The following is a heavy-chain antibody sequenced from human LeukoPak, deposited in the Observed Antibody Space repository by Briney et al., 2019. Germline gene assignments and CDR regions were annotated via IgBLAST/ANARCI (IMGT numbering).Heavy chain of an antibody. CDR2: INHSGST. CDR1: GGSFSGYY. CDR3: ARMNLAASGTPFDY. Sequence: NPSETLSLTCAVYGGSFSGYYWSWIRQPPGKGLEWIGEINHSGSTNYNPSLKSRVTISVDTSKNQFSLKVNFVTAADTALYYCARMNLAASGTPFDYWGPGILVTVSS. J-gene: IGHJ4*02. D-gene: IGHD6-13*01. V-gene: IGHV4-34*01.